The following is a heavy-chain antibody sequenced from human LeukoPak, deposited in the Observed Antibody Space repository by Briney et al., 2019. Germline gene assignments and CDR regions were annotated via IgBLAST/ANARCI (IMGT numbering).Heavy chain of an antibody. J-gene: IGHJ4*02. CDR3: ATPYYYGSGSSLYYFEF. V-gene: IGHV1-2*04. D-gene: IGHD3-10*01. CDR2: INPNSGGT. CDR1: GYTFTGYY. Sequence: GASVKVSCKASGYTFTGYYMHWVRQAPGQGLEWMGWINPNSGGTNYAQKFQGWVTMTRDTSISTAYMELSRLRSDDTAVYYCATPYYYGSGSSLYYFEFWGQGTLVTVSS.